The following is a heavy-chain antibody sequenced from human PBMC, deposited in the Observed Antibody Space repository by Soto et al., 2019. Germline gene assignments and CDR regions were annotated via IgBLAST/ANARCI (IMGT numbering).Heavy chain of an antibody. Sequence: EVQLVESGGGLIQPGGSLRLSCAASGFTVSSNYMSWVRQAPGKGLEWVSVIYSGGGIYYADSVKGRFTISRDNSKNTVYLQMNSLRVDDTAIYYCARQRWFDPWGQGTLVTVSS. J-gene: IGHJ5*02. CDR1: GFTVSSNY. CDR3: ARQRWFDP. CDR2: IYSGGGI. V-gene: IGHV3-53*01.